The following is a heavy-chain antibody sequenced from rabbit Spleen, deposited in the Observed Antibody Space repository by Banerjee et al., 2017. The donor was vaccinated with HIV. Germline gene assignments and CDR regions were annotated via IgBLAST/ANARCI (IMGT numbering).Heavy chain of an antibody. CDR2: IAGSSSDFT. CDR1: GFSFSSSDY. CDR3: ARSTTYYLNYFVL. D-gene: IGHD8-1*01. J-gene: IGHJ4*01. Sequence: QSLEESGGDLVKPGASLTLTCTASGFSFSSSDYMCWVRQAPGKGLEWISCIAGSSSDFTYSTTWAKGRFTCSKTSSTTVTLQMTSLTAADTATYFCARSTTYYLNYFVLWGQGTLVTVS. V-gene: IGHV1S40*01.